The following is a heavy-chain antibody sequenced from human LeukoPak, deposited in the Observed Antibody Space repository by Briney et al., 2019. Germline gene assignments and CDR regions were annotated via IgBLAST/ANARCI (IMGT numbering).Heavy chain of an antibody. Sequence: SETLSLTCTVSGGSISSYYWSWIRQPAGKGLEWIGRIYTSGSTNYNASLKSRVSMSVDTSKNQFSLKLSSVTAADTAVYYCARQAPWYNWNDRGWFDPWGQGTLVTVSS. V-gene: IGHV4-4*07. CDR1: GGSISSYY. D-gene: IGHD1-1*01. CDR2: IYTSGST. J-gene: IGHJ5*02. CDR3: ARQAPWYNWNDRGWFDP.